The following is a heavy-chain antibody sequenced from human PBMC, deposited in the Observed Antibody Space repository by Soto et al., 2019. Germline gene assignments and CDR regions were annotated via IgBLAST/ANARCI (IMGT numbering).Heavy chain of an antibody. V-gene: IGHV3-9*01. CDR3: AKVGYSSSWTPTGFDY. Sequence: GGSLRLSCAASGFTFDDYAMHWVRQAPGKGLEWVSGISWNSGSIGYADSVKGRFTISRDNAKNSLYLQMNSLRAEDTALYYCAKVGYSSSWTPTGFDYWGQGTLVTVSS. CDR1: GFTFDDYA. D-gene: IGHD6-13*01. CDR2: ISWNSGSI. J-gene: IGHJ4*02.